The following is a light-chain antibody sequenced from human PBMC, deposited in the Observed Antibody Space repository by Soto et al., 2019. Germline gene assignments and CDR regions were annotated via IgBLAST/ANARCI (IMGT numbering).Light chain of an antibody. Sequence: QSALTQPASVSGSPGQSITISCTGTSSDVGGHNYVSWYQQHPGKAPKLIICEVSNRPSGVSNRFSGSKSGNTASLTISGLQAEDEADYYCSSCTSSSTDVVFGGGTKLTVL. J-gene: IGLJ2*01. CDR3: SSCTSSSTDVV. V-gene: IGLV2-14*01. CDR2: EVS. CDR1: SSDVGGHNY.